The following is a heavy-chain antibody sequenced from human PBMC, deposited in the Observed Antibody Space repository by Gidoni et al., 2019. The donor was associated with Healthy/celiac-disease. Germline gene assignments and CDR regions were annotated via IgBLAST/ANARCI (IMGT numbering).Heavy chain of an antibody. CDR1: GFTFSSYG. Sequence: QVQLVESGGGVVQPGRSLRLSCAAAGFTFSSYGMHWVRQAPGKGLEWVAVIWYDGSNKYYADSVKGRFTISRDNSKNTLYLQMNSLRAEDTAVYYCARGSGVGGDLDYWGQGTLVTVSS. CDR2: IWYDGSNK. CDR3: ARGSGVGGDLDY. V-gene: IGHV3-33*01. D-gene: IGHD3-16*01. J-gene: IGHJ4*02.